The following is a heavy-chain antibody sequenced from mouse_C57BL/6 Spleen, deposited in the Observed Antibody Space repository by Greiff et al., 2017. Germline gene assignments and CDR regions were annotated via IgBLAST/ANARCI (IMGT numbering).Heavy chain of an antibody. CDR3: ARDYYYGSSLYWYFDV. V-gene: IGHV1-80*01. J-gene: IGHJ1*03. D-gene: IGHD1-1*01. CDR1: GYAFSSYW. Sequence: QVQLQQSGAELVKPGASVKISCKASGYAFSSYWMNWVKQRPGKGLEWIGQIYPGDGDTNYNGKFKGKATLTADKSSSTAYMQLSSLTSEDSAVYFCARDYYYGSSLYWYFDVWGTGTTVTVSS. CDR2: IYPGDGDT.